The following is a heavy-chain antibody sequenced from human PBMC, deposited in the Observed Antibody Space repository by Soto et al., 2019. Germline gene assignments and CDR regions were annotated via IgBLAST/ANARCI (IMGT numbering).Heavy chain of an antibody. V-gene: IGHV4-34*01. CDR1: GGSFSGYY. CDR2: INHSGST. D-gene: IGHD2-15*01. J-gene: IGHJ5*02. Sequence: SETLSLTCAVYGGSFSGYYWSWIRQPPGKGLEWIGEINHSGSTNYNPSLKSRVTISVDTSKNQFSLKLSYVTAADTAVYYCARVYSSVVAASNWFDPLGQGTLVTVSS. CDR3: ARVYSSVVAASNWFDP.